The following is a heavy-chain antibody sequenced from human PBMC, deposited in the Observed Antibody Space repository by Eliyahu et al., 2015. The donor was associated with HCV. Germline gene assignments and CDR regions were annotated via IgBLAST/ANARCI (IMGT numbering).Heavy chain of an antibody. J-gene: IGHJ5*02. D-gene: IGHD6-19*01. CDR2: IHYSGST. CDR3: SSGGGGIAVAGTGGWFDP. CDR1: GGSITTYY. Sequence: QVQLQESGPGLVKPSETLSLTCPASGGSITTYYWSWIRQPPGKGLEWIGFIHYSGSTNYNPSLKSRVTMSLDTSKNQFSLKLSSVTAGDTAVYYCSSGGGGIAVAGTGGWFDPWGQGTLVTVSS. V-gene: IGHV4-59*01.